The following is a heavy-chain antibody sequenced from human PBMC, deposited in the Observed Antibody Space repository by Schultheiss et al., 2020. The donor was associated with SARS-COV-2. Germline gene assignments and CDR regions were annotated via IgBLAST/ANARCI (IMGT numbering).Heavy chain of an antibody. D-gene: IGHD6-13*01. J-gene: IGHJ6*03. V-gene: IGHV3-43D*03. CDR2: ISWDGVST. CDR1: GFTFDDYA. Sequence: GGSLRLSCAASGFTFDDYAMHWVRQAPGKGLEWVSLISWDGVSTYYADSVKGRFTISRDNSKNSLYLQMNSLRAEDTALYYCAKDSRRGSSYVYYYYYMDVWGKETTVTVSS. CDR3: AKDSRRGSSYVYYYYYMDV.